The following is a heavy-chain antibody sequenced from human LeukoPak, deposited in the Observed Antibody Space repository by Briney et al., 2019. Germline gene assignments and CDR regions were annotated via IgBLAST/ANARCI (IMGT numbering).Heavy chain of an antibody. CDR1: GGSISSYY. CDR3: ARVPHSSGWYGVAYSYYSYMDV. Sequence: SETLSLTCSGSGGSISSYYWNWIRPTPGQGLEWWGYTYYRGSTNDKPSLRSRVTISVDAARTEVPLKLSCATAADTAVYYCARVPHSSGWYGVAYSYYSYMDVWGKGTPVTVSS. V-gene: IGHV4-59*12. D-gene: IGHD6-19*01. J-gene: IGHJ6*03. CDR2: TYYRGST.